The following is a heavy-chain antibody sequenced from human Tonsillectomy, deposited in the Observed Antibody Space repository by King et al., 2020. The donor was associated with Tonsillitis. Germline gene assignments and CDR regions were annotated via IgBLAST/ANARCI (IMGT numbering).Heavy chain of an antibody. V-gene: IGHV4-4*07. J-gene: IGHJ4*02. Sequence: VQLQESGPGLVKPSETLPLTCTVSGGSISSYYWSWIRQPAGKGLEWIGRIYTSGSTNYNPSLKSRVTMSVDTSKNQFSLKLSSVTAADTAVYYCARDWDYGSGSASLDYWGQGTLVTVSS. CDR3: ARDWDYGSGSASLDY. CDR1: GGSISSYY. D-gene: IGHD3-10*01. CDR2: IYTSGST.